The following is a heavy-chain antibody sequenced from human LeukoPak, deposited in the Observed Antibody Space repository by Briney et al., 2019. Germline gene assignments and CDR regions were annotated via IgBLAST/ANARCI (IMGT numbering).Heavy chain of an antibody. CDR1: GFTFSSYG. D-gene: IGHD2-2*01. J-gene: IGHJ6*04. CDR2: ISYDGSNK. Sequence: GRSLRLSCAASGFTFSSYGMHWVRQAPGKGLEWVAVISYDGSNKYYADSVKGRFTISRDNSKNTLYLQMNSLRAEGTAVYYCPTSSTSRGMDVWGKGTTVTVSS. V-gene: IGHV3-30*03. CDR3: PTSSTSRGMDV.